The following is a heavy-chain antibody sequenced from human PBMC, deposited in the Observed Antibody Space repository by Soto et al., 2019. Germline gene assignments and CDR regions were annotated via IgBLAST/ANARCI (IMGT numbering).Heavy chain of an antibody. CDR3: ARDPLHDSSGYYVGGGMDV. V-gene: IGHV4-31*03. CDR2: IYYSGST. D-gene: IGHD3-22*01. Sequence: SETLSLTCTVSGGSISSGGYYWSWIRQHPGKGLEWIGYIYYSGSTYYNPSLKSRVTISVDTSKNQFSLKLSSVTAADTAVYYCARDPLHDSSGYYVGGGMDVWGQGTTVTVSS. J-gene: IGHJ6*02. CDR1: GGSISSGGYY.